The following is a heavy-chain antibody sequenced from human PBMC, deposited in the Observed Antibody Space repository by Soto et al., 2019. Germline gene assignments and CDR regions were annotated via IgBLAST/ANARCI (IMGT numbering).Heavy chain of an antibody. Sequence: SETLSLTXAVYGGSFSGHSWTWIRQSPGKGLEWIGDINHSGRVNYSPSLKSRVTISLDTSKNQFSLTLSAVTAADTAMYYCSTRAYDTNGYYRFDPWGQGTLVTVSS. V-gene: IGHV4-34*01. CDR1: GGSFSGHS. CDR2: INHSGRV. D-gene: IGHD3-22*01. CDR3: STRAYDTNGYYRFDP. J-gene: IGHJ5*01.